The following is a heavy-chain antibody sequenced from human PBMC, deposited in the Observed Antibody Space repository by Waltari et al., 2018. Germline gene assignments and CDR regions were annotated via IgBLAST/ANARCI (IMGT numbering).Heavy chain of an antibody. Sequence: EVQLVESGGGLVQPGGSLKLSCAASGFTFSGFSMHWVPQASGKGLEWVGSIKSKANRYATAYAASVKGRFTISRDHSKNTAYLQMNSLKTEDTAVYYCTRPGVATFDYWGQGTLGTVSS. D-gene: IGHD5-12*01. CDR2: IKSKANRYAT. CDR1: GFTFSGFS. V-gene: IGHV3-73*02. CDR3: TRPGVATFDY. J-gene: IGHJ4*02.